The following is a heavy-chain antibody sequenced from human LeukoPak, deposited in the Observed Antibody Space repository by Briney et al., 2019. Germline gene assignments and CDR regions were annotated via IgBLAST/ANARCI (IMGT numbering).Heavy chain of an antibody. CDR2: IHYSGGA. V-gene: IGHV4-59*02. J-gene: IGHJ3*02. D-gene: IGHD3-16*01. CDR3: ARAEGAASHI. CDR1: GASVTTYH. Sequence: SETLSLTCAVSGASVTTYHWTCIRQPPGKGLEWIGHIHYSGGADYNPSLKSRVSMSLDTSKNHFSLRLTSVTAADTGVYFCARAEGAASHIWGQGTMVSVSS.